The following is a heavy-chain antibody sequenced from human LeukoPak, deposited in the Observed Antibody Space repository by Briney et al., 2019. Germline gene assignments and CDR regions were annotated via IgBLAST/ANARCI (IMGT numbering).Heavy chain of an antibody. J-gene: IGHJ4*02. Sequence: SETLSLTCTVSGGSISSYYWSWIRQPPGKGLEWIGYIYYSGSTNYNPPLKSRVTISVDTSKNQFSLKLSSVTAADPAVYYCARAPVEGTGTPFDYWGQGTLVTVSS. CDR2: IYYSGST. D-gene: IGHD1-7*01. CDR3: ARAPVEGTGTPFDY. V-gene: IGHV4-59*01. CDR1: GGSISSYY.